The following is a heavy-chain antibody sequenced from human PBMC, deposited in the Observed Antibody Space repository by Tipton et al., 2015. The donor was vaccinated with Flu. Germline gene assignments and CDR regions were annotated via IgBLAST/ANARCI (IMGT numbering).Heavy chain of an antibody. CDR1: GFTFSSYW. J-gene: IGHJ2*01. CDR3: ARGYSYGPDYWYFDL. Sequence: GSLRLSCAASGFTFSSYWMHWVRQAPGKGLVWVSRINSDGSSTSYADSVKGRFTISRDNAKNTLYLQMNSLRAEDTAVYYCARGYSYGPDYWYFDLWGRGTLVTVSS. V-gene: IGHV3-74*01. D-gene: IGHD5-18*01. CDR2: INSDGSST.